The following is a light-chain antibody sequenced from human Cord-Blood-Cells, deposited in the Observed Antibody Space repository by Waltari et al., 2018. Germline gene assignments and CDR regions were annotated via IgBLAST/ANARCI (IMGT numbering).Light chain of an antibody. V-gene: IGKV1-5*03. CDR2: KAS. CDR3: QQYNSYPWT. J-gene: IGKJ1*01. Sequence: DIQMTQSPSPLSASVGDRVTIPCRASQSISSWLAWYQQKPGKAPKLRIYKASSLESGVPSRFSGSGSGTEVTLTISSLQPDDFATDYCQQYNSYPWTFGQGTKVEIK. CDR1: QSISSW.